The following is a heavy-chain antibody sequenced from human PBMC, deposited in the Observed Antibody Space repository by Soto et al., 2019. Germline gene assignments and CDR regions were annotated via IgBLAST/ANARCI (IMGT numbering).Heavy chain of an antibody. J-gene: IGHJ6*02. CDR1: GGSISSSNYY. CDR3: ARSNDFWSSHWGMDV. CDR2: IYYNGFT. V-gene: IGHV4-39*01. Sequence: QLQLQESGPGLVKPSETLSLTCTVSGGSISSSNYYWGWIRQPPGKGLEWIGCIYYNGFTYYNPSLKSRVTISVDTSKNQFSLKLRSMTAADTAVFYCARSNDFWSSHWGMDVWGQGTTVTVSS. D-gene: IGHD3-3*01.